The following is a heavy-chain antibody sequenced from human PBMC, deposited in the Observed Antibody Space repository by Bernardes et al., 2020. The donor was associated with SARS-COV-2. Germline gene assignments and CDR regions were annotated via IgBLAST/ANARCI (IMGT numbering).Heavy chain of an antibody. J-gene: IGHJ4*02. CDR1: GFAFSYAW. V-gene: IGHV3-15*01. D-gene: IGHD6-19*01. CDR3: TTRFAVASGGEEFDY. Sequence: GGSLRLSCAASGFAFSYAWMNWVRQAPGKGLEWVGRIKSKIGGGTTHYAAPVKGRFTISRDDSENTLYVQMNGLKIEDTAVYYCTTRFAVASGGEEFDYWGQGTLVTVSS. CDR2: IKSKIGGGTT.